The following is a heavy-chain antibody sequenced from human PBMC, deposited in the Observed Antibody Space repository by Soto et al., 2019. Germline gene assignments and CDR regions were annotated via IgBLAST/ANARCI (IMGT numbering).Heavy chain of an antibody. V-gene: IGHV3-33*01. J-gene: IGHJ4*02. D-gene: IGHD6-19*01. Sequence: QVQLVESGGGVVQPGRSLRLSCAASGFTFSRYGMHWVRQAPGKGLEWVSLIWYDGSTKYYADSVKGRFTISRDTSKNTLYLQMSSLRAEDTALYYCARGLGDSSGWYGHGFDSWGQGTLVTVSS. CDR2: IWYDGSTK. CDR1: GFTFSRYG. CDR3: ARGLGDSSGWYGHGFDS.